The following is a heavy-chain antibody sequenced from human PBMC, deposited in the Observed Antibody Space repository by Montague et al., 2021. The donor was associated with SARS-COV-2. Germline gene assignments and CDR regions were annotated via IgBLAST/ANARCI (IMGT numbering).Heavy chain of an antibody. CDR2: SYYSGSS. J-gene: IGHJ3*02. CDR1: GGSISTNY. D-gene: IGHD3-10*01. Sequence: SETLSLTCTVSGGSISTNYWSWIRKPPGKGLEWIGNSYYSGSSNYYPSLKSRVTISVETSKNQFSLKLSSVTAADTAVYYCARAGVTRVRGVNRWALDIWGQGTMVTVSS. V-gene: IGHV4-59*01. CDR3: ARAGVTRVRGVNRWALDI.